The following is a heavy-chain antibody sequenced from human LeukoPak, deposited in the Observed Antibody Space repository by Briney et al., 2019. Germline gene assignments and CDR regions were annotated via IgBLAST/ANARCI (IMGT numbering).Heavy chain of an antibody. D-gene: IGHD6-19*01. Sequence: SETLSLTCTVSGGSISSYYWSWIRQPPGKGLEWIGYIYYSGSTNYNPSLKSRVTISVDTSKNQFSLKLSSVTAADTAVYYCARDRYSSGWYFDYWGQGTLVTVSS. V-gene: IGHV4-59*01. CDR3: ARDRYSSGWYFDY. CDR1: GGSISSYY. CDR2: IYYSGST. J-gene: IGHJ4*02.